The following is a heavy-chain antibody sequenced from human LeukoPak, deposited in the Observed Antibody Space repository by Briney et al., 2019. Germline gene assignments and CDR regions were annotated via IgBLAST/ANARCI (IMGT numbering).Heavy chain of an antibody. CDR1: GYSFTSYW. V-gene: IGHV5-51*01. CDR3: ASNPHYCDSSGQHAFDI. CDR2: IYPGDSDT. D-gene: IGHD3-22*01. J-gene: IGHJ3*02. Sequence: GESLKISCKGSGYSFTSYWIGWVRQMPGKGLEWMGIIYPGDSDTRYSPSFQGQVTISADKSISTAYLQWSSLKASDTAMYYCASNPHYCDSSGQHAFDIWGQGTMVTVSS.